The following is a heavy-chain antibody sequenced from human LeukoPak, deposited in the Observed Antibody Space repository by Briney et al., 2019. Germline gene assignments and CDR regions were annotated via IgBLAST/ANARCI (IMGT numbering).Heavy chain of an antibody. D-gene: IGHD6-6*01. V-gene: IGHV1-46*01. CDR3: ARTAARRFDY. Sequence: GASVKVSCKASGYTFTSYYMHWVRQAPGQRLEWMGIINPSGGSTGYAQKFQGRVTMTRDKSTSTVYMELSSLRSDDTAVYYCARTAARRFDYWGQGTLVTVSS. CDR2: INPSGGST. CDR1: GYTFTSYY. J-gene: IGHJ4*02.